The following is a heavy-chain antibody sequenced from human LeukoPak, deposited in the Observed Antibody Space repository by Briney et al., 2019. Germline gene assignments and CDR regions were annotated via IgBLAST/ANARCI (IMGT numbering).Heavy chain of an antibody. D-gene: IGHD5-12*01. Sequence: SQTLSLTCAISGDSVSSSSVAWNWVRRSPSRGLEWLGRTYYRSTWYYDYAVSVKSRITISPDTSKNQFSLQLNSVTPEDMAVYYCARGATAYFDHWGQGTLVTVSS. CDR3: ARGATAYFDH. CDR1: GDSVSSSSVA. V-gene: IGHV6-1*01. CDR2: TYYRSTWYY. J-gene: IGHJ4*02.